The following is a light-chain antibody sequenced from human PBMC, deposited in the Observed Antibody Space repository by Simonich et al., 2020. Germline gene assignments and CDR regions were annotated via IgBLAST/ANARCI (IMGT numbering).Light chain of an antibody. J-gene: IGKJ1*01. Sequence: ISSWLAWYQQKPGKAPKLLIYKASSLESGVPSRFSGSGSGTEFTLTISSLQPDDFATYYCQQYNSYWTFGQGTKVEIK. CDR1: ISSW. CDR3: QQYNSYWT. V-gene: IGKV1-5*03. CDR2: KAS.